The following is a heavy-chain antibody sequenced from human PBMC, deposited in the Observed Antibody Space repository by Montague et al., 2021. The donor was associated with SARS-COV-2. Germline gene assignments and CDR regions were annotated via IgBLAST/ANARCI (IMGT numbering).Heavy chain of an antibody. D-gene: IGHD5-24*01. Sequence: SQTLSLTCVVSGDSIRSNNWWTWARQSPVKGLEWIGETDYSGRTNYNPSLKSRVTMSVDQSKSEFSLRLTSVTAADTAVYYCARVRWGCSATSCHLDPWGRGTLVTVSS. V-gene: IGHV4-4*02. CDR1: GDSIRSNNW. CDR2: TDYSGRT. J-gene: IGHJ5*02. CDR3: ARVRWGCSATSCHLDP.